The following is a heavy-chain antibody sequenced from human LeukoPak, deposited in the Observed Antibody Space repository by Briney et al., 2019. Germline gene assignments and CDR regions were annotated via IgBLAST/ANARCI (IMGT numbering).Heavy chain of an antibody. CDR1: GFTFISYW. Sequence: GGSLRLSFAASGFTFISYWMSWVRQPPGKGLEGVANIKQDGSEKYYVDSVKGRFTISRDNAKNSLYLQMNSLRAEDTAVYYCARDQVAAATDYWGQGTLVTVSS. CDR3: ARDQVAAATDY. D-gene: IGHD6-13*01. CDR2: IKQDGSEK. V-gene: IGHV3-7*01. J-gene: IGHJ4*02.